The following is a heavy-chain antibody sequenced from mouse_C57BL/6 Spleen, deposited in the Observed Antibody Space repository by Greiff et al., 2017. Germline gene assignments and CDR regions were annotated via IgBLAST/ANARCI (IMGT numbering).Heavy chain of an antibody. J-gene: IGHJ1*03. CDR3: ARFITTVARYFDV. CDR2: IDPEDGET. V-gene: IGHV14-2*01. D-gene: IGHD1-1*01. CDR1: GFNIKDYY. Sequence: EVQLQQSGAELVKPGASVKLSCTASGFNIKDYYMHWVKQRTEQGLEWIGRIDPEDGETKYAPQFQGKATITADTSSNTAYLQLSSLTSEDTAVYYCARFITTVARYFDVWGTGTTVTVSS.